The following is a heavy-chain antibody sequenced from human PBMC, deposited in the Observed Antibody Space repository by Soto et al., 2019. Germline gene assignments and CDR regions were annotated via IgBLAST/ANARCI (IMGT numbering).Heavy chain of an antibody. Sequence: PGGALRLSCTASGFTFWGYAMSWVRPAPGKGLEWVGFIRSKAYGGTTEYAASVKGRFTISRDDSKSIAYLQMNSLKTEDTAVYYCTRVVYGDYDYWGQGTLVTVSS. CDR2: IRSKAYGGTT. CDR3: TRVVYGDYDY. D-gene: IGHD4-17*01. V-gene: IGHV3-49*04. J-gene: IGHJ4*02. CDR1: GFTFWGYA.